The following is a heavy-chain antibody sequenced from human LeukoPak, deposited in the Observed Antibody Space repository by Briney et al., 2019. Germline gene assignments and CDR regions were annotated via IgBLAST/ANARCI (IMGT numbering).Heavy chain of an antibody. D-gene: IGHD6-19*01. V-gene: IGHV3-7*01. CDR1: GFTFSSYW. CDR2: IKQDGSDK. J-gene: IGHJ5*02. CDR3: ARAVAENWFDP. Sequence: GGSLRLSCAASGFTFSSYWMSWVRQAPGKGLEWVANIKQDGSDKYYVDSVKGRFTISRDNAKNSVYLQTNSLRAEDTALYYCARAVAENWFDPWGQGTLVTVSS.